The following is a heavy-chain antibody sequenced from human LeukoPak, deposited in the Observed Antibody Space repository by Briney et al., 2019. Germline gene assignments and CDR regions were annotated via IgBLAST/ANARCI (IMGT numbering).Heavy chain of an antibody. CDR2: IYYSGST. CDR1: GGSIISYY. J-gene: IGHJ2*01. CDR3: ARQAWDYDCYFDV. D-gene: IGHD1-7*01. Sequence: SDTLSLTCTVSGGSIISYYWSWIRQPPGKGLEWIGYIYYSGSTNYNPSLKSRVTMSVGTSKNQFSLMLSSVTAADTAVYYCARQAWDYDCYFDVWGRGTLVSVS. V-gene: IGHV4-59*08.